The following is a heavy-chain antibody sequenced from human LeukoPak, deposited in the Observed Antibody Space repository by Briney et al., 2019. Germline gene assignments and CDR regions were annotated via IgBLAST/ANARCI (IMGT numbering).Heavy chain of an antibody. CDR1: GYTFSGYY. D-gene: IGHD1-14*01. J-gene: IGHJ5*02. CDR3: ARGPGLTAILNWFDP. Sequence: ASVKVSCKASGYTFSGYYMHWVRQAPGQGLEWMGWIKPKSGGTNYAQKFQGRVTMTRDTSISTVYMELSRLRSDDTAVYNCARGPGLTAILNWFDPWGQGTLVTVSS. V-gene: IGHV1-2*02. CDR2: IKPKSGGT.